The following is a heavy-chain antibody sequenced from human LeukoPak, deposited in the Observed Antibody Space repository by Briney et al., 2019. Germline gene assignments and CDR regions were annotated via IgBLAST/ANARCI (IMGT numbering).Heavy chain of an antibody. V-gene: IGHV3-23*01. Sequence: TGGSLRLSCAASGFTFSTYVMSWVRQAPGKGLEWVSSISGSGTSTYYADSLKGRFTISRDDSRNTLYLQMNSLRGDDTAVYYCAKDVGKWESLHFFDYWGQGTLVTVSS. CDR1: GFTFSTYV. CDR2: ISGSGTST. J-gene: IGHJ4*02. D-gene: IGHD1-26*01. CDR3: AKDVGKWESLHFFDY.